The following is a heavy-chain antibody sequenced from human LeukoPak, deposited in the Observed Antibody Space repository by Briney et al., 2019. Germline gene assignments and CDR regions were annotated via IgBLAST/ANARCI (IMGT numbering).Heavy chain of an antibody. CDR1: GASFNDYY. D-gene: IGHD4-17*01. J-gene: IGHJ4*02. CDR2: INHSGYT. Sequence: SETLSLTCAVSGASFNDYYWAWVRQTPGKGLEWIGEINHSGYTNDSPSLKSRVTLSIDTSRKQFSLNLRSVTVADAGPYYCTRMTTGHDYWGQGTLVTVSS. CDR3: TRMTTGHDY. V-gene: IGHV4-34*01.